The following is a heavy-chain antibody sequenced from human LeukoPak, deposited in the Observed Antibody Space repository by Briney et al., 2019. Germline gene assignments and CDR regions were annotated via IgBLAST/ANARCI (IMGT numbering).Heavy chain of an antibody. V-gene: IGHV4-39*01. CDR3: ARPSTKYSSSSGYFQH. CDR2: IYYSGST. D-gene: IGHD6-6*01. J-gene: IGHJ1*01. Sequence: PSETLSLTCTVSGGSISSSSYNWGWIRQPPGKGLEWIGSIYYSGSTYYNPSLKSRVTISVDTSKNQFSLKLSSVTAADTAVYYCARPSTKYSSSSGYFQHWGQGTLVTVSP. CDR1: GGSISSSSYN.